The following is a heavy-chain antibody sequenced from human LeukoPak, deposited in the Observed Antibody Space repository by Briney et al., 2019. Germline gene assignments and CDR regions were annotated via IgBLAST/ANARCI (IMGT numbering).Heavy chain of an antibody. CDR1: GYSFTSYW. Sequence: GESLKISCKGSGYSFTSYWTGWVRQMPGKGLEWMGIIYPGDSDTRYSPSFQGQVTISADKSISTAYLQWSSLKASDTAMYYCASTITIFGVVLKDAFDIWGQGTMVTVSS. D-gene: IGHD3-3*01. V-gene: IGHV5-51*03. CDR3: ASTITIFGVVLKDAFDI. J-gene: IGHJ3*02. CDR2: IYPGDSDT.